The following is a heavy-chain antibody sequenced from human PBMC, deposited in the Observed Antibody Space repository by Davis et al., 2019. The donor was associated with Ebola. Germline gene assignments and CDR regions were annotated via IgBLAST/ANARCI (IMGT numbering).Heavy chain of an antibody. V-gene: IGHV1-69*04. CDR2: IIPILGIA. CDR3: ARARGGSSQTTHYYYYGMDV. J-gene: IGHJ6*02. D-gene: IGHD1/OR15-1a*01. CDR1: GGTFSSYA. Sequence: SVKVSCKASGGTFSSYAISWVRQAPGQGLEWMGRIIPILGIANYAQKFQGRVTITADKSTSTAYMELSSLRSEDTAVYYCARARGGSSQTTHYYYYGMDVWGQGTTVTVSS.